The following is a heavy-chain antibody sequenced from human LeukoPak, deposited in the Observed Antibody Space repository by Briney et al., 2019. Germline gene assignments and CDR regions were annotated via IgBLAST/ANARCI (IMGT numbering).Heavy chain of an antibody. V-gene: IGHV3-74*03. CDR3: VREVGAPGSFQH. J-gene: IGHJ1*01. CDR2: INGDGRIT. Sequence: ETGGSLRLSCAASGFTFSSNWMRWVRQAPGKGLVWISRINGDGRITEHAESVKGRFTISRNNADNTLHLQMNSLRAEDTAVYHCVREVGAPGSFQHWGQGAPVTVSS. CDR1: GFTFSSNW. D-gene: IGHD1-26*01.